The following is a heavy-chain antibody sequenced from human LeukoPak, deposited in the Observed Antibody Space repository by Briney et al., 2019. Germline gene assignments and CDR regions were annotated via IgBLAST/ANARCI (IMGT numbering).Heavy chain of an antibody. J-gene: IGHJ4*02. CDR1: GFTFSSYS. D-gene: IGHD5-18*01. CDR2: ISSSSSTI. CDR3: ARDQGGGYSYGWQSFDY. V-gene: IGHV3-48*04. Sequence: GGSLRLSCAASGFTFSSYSMNWVRQAPGKGLEWVSYISSSSSTIYYADSVKGRFTISRDSAKNSLSLQMNSLRAEDTAVYYCARDQGGGYSYGWQSFDYWGQGTLVTVSS.